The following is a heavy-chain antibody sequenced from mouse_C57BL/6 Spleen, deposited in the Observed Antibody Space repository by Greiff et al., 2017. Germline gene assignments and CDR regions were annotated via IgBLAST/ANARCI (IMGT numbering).Heavy chain of an antibody. Sequence: EVQLQQSVAELVRPGASVKLSCTASGFNIKNTYMHWVKQRPEQGLEWIGRIDPANGNTKYAPKVQGKATITADKSSNTAYLQLSSLTSEDTAIYYCARHYYGSSPYYYAMDYWGQGTSVTVSS. D-gene: IGHD1-1*01. V-gene: IGHV14-3*01. J-gene: IGHJ4*01. CDR2: IDPANGNT. CDR1: GFNIKNTY. CDR3: ARHYYGSSPYYYAMDY.